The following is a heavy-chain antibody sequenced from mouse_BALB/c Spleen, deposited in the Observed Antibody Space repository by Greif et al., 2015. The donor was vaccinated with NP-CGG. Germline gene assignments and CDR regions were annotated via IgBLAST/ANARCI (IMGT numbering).Heavy chain of an antibody. V-gene: IGHV5-9-2*01. CDR3: ARQNGNHYAMDY. D-gene: IGHD2-1*01. J-gene: IGHJ4*01. CDR2: ISGGGSYT. CDR1: GFTFSSYG. Sequence: EVKVVESGGGLVKPGGSLKLSCAASGFTFSSYGMSWVRQTPEKRLEWVATISGGGSYTYYPDSVKGRFTISRDNAKNNLYLQMSSLRSEDTALYYCARQNGNHYAMDYWGQGTSVTVSS.